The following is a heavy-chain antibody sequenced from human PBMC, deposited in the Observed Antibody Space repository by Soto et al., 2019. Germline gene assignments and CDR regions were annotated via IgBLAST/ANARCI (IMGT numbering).Heavy chain of an antibody. D-gene: IGHD1-20*01. Sequence: EVQLLESGGGLVQPGGSLRLSCAASGFSFSSYAMTWVRQAPGKGLEWVSVVSGGAGSIYYADSVKGRFTISRDNSKNTLYLHMSSLTAEDTAMYYWAKGGYNINSHLDCWGQGTLVTVSS. CDR1: GFSFSSYA. J-gene: IGHJ4*02. V-gene: IGHV3-23*01. CDR2: VSGGAGSI. CDR3: AKGGYNINSHLDC.